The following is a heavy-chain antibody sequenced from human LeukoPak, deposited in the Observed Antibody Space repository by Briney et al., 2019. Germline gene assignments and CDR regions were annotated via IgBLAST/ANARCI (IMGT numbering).Heavy chain of an antibody. CDR2: FDPEDGET. J-gene: IGHJ4*02. V-gene: IGHV1-24*01. Sequence: ASVNVSCKVSGYTLTELSMHWVRQAPGKGLEGMGGFDPEDGETIYAQKFQGRVTMTEDTSTDTAYMELSSLRPEDTAVYYCATAPGGGYYWGAFDYWGQGTLVTVSS. D-gene: IGHD3-22*01. CDR1: GYTLTELS. CDR3: ATAPGGGYYWGAFDY.